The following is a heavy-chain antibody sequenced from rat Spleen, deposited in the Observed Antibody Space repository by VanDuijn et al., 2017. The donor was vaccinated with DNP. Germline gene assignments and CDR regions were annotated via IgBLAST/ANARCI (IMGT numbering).Heavy chain of an antibody. CDR3: AKAGGYSPWYFDY. D-gene: IGHD1-11*01. Sequence: EVQLVESGGDLVQPGRSLKLSCAASGFTFSDYYMAWVRQAPTKGLEWVASISYDGGSTYYRESVKGRFTISRDHAKSTLYLQMDSLRSEETATYYCAKAGGYSPWYFDYWGQGVMVTVSS. V-gene: IGHV5-20*01. J-gene: IGHJ2*01. CDR2: ISYDGGST. CDR1: GFTFSDYY.